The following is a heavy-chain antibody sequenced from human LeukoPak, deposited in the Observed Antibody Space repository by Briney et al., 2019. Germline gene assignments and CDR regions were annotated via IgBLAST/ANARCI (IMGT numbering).Heavy chain of an antibody. CDR1: GYTFTGYY. Sequence: ASVKVSCKASGYTFTGYYIHWVRQAPGQGLEWMGWINPNSGDTNYAQKFQGRVTMTRDTSISTAYMELTTLRFDDTAVYYCAKMGPGYCSGTTCYPWFDPWGQGTLVAVSS. CDR2: INPNSGDT. V-gene: IGHV1-2*02. J-gene: IGHJ5*02. D-gene: IGHD2-2*01. CDR3: AKMGPGYCSGTTCYPWFDP.